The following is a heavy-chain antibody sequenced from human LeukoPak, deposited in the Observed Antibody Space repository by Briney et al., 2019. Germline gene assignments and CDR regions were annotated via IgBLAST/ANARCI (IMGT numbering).Heavy chain of an antibody. CDR2: MNPNSANT. CDR3: ARGGTRYCTSTSCSAYYFYGMDV. J-gene: IGHJ6*02. V-gene: IGHV1-8*01. D-gene: IGHD2-2*01. CDR1: GYTFSNYD. Sequence: ASVKVSCKASGYTFSNYDINWVRQATGQGLEWMGWMNPNSANTGYAQKFQGRVTMTRNTSINTAYMELSSLRSEDTAVYYCARGGTRYCTSTSCSAYYFYGMDVWGQGTTVTVSS.